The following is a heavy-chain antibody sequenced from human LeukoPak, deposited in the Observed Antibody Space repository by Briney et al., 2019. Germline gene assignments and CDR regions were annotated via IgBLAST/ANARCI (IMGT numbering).Heavy chain of an antibody. J-gene: IGHJ6*03. CDR3: ARGGRYMDV. Sequence: PSETLSLTCTVSGGSITTYYWSWVRQPPGKGLEWIGYSSNNGSTKYNPSLKSRVTISVDTSKNQFSLKLSSVTAADTAVYYCARGGRYMDVWGKGTTVTVSS. CDR2: SSNNGST. CDR1: GGSITTYY. V-gene: IGHV4-59*01.